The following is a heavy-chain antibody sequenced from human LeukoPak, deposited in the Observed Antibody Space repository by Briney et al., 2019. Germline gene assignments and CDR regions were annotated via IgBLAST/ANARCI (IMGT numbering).Heavy chain of an antibody. CDR3: ARDKRHSYRPYLDH. CDR2: MQSTGNS. Sequence: SETLSLTCMVSGDSISTYHWNWVRQPPGKGREGIGYMQSTGNSNYNPSLTSRGFMSVDTSKNQFVLNLRSVTAADTAVYYCARDKRHSYRPYLDHWGQGLLVTVSS. V-gene: IGHV4-59*01. J-gene: IGHJ4*02. D-gene: IGHD5-18*01. CDR1: GDSISTYH.